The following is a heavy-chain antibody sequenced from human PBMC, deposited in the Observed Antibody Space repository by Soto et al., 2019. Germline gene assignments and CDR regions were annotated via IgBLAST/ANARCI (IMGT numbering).Heavy chain of an antibody. V-gene: IGHV3-21*01. CDR1: GFTFSSYS. CDR3: ARDRPTGRDFDY. CDR2: ISSSSSYI. D-gene: IGHD3-3*01. Sequence: SLRLSCAASGFTFSSYSMNWVRQAPGKGLEWVSSISSSSSYIYYADSVKGRFTISRDNAKNSLYLQMNSLRAEDTAVYYCARDRPTGRDFDYWGQGTMVTVSS. J-gene: IGHJ4*02.